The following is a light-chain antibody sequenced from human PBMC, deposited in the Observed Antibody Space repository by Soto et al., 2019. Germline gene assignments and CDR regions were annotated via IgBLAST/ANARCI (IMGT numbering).Light chain of an antibody. J-gene: IGLJ1*01. CDR3: SSYASSSTTV. V-gene: IGLV2-14*01. Sequence: QSALTQPASVSGSPGQSITISCTGTSSDVGGYNYVSWYQQHPGKAPKLMIYDVSNRPSGVSNRFSCSKSGNTASLTISGLQAEDEADYYCSSYASSSTTVFGTGTKLTVL. CDR2: DVS. CDR1: SSDVGGYNY.